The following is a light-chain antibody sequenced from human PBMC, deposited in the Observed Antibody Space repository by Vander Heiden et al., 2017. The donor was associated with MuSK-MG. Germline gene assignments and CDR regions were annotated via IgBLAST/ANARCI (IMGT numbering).Light chain of an antibody. CDR2: GKN. J-gene: IGLJ2*01. CDR3: NSQDSSGNRL. CDR1: SLRSYY. V-gene: IGLV3-19*01. Sequence: SSELTQDPAVSVALGQTVRITCQGDSLRSYYASWYQQKPGQAPVLVSYGKNNRPSGIPDRFSASSSGTTASSTITGAQAEDEAYYYCNSQDSSGNRLFGGGTKLTVL.